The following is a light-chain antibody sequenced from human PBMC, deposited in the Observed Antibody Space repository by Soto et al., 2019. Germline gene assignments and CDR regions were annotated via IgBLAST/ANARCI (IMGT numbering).Light chain of an antibody. CDR3: QSYDSSLSGYV. Sequence: QYVLTQPPSVSGAPGQRVTISCTGSSSNIGAGYDVHWYQQHPGTAPKLLIYGNSNRPSGVPDRFSGSKSGTSASLAITGLQAEDEADYYCQSYDSSLSGYVFGPGTKVTVL. CDR2: GNS. CDR1: SSNIGAGYD. V-gene: IGLV1-40*01. J-gene: IGLJ1*01.